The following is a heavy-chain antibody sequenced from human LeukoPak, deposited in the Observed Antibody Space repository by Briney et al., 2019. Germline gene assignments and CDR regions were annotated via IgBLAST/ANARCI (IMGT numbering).Heavy chain of an antibody. CDR1: GFTFSNYY. J-gene: IGHJ6*02. D-gene: IGHD6-13*01. Sequence: GGSLRLSCAASGFTFSNYYMTWIRQPPGKGLEWVANIKPDGSEKECVDSVKGRFTISRDNARNSLYLQMDSLRAEDTAVYYCARVPSSWYGDYYYGMDVWGQGTTVTVSS. V-gene: IGHV3-7*01. CDR3: ARVPSSWYGDYYYGMDV. CDR2: IKPDGSEK.